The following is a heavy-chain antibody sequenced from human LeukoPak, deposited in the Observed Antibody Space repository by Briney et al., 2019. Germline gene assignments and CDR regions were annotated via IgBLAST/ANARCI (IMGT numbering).Heavy chain of an antibody. CDR3: AKGRIQTYMAPEY. CDR1: AFSFGSFD. CDR2: ISDTGDST. Sequence: GGSLRLSCAGSAFSFGSFDMIWVRQAPGQGLEWVSAISDTGDSTFYAASVKGRFTISRDNSKNTLYLQMNSLRAEDTAVYYCAKGRIQTYMAPEYWGQGTLVTVSS. J-gene: IGHJ4*02. V-gene: IGHV3-23*01. D-gene: IGHD5-18*01.